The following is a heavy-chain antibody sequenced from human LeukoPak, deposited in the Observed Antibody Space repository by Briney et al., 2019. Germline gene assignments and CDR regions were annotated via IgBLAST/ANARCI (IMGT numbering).Heavy chain of an antibody. D-gene: IGHD5-18*01. J-gene: IGHJ2*01. CDR1: GGSISSGGYY. Sequence: SETLSLTCTVSGGSISSGGYYWSWIRQHPGKGLEWLGYIYYSGSTYYNPSLKSRVTISVDTSKNQFSLKLSSVTAADTAVYYCARAQTKDTAISYWCFDLWGCGTLVTVSS. CDR3: ARAQTKDTAISYWCFDL. CDR2: IYYSGST. V-gene: IGHV4-31*03.